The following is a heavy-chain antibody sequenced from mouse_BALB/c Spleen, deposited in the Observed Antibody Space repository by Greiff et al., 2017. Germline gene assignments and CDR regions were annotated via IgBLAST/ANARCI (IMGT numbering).Heavy chain of an antibody. Sequence: QVQLKESGPGLVAPSQSLSITCTVSGFSLTSYGVHWVRQPPGKGLEWLGVIWAGGSTNYNSALMSRLSISKDNSKSQVFLKMNSLQTDDTAMYYCARERAYGNYEAWFAYWGQGTLVTVSA. V-gene: IGHV2-9*02. D-gene: IGHD2-1*01. CDR2: IWAGGST. CDR3: ARERAYGNYEAWFAY. CDR1: GFSLTSYG. J-gene: IGHJ3*01.